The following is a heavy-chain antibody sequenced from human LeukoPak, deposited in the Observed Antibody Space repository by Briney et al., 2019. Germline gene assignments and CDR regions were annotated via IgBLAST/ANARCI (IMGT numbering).Heavy chain of an antibody. J-gene: IGHJ3*02. CDR1: GFTFSNYG. V-gene: IGHV3-30*03. CDR3: SLYYYDSRDAFDI. Sequence: PGGSLRLSCAASGFTFSNYGMHWVRQAPGKGLEWVAVISYDGSNKYYADSVKGRFTISRDNSKNTLYLQMNSLRAEDTAVYYCSLYYYDSRDAFDIWGQGTMVTVSS. D-gene: IGHD3-22*01. CDR2: ISYDGSNK.